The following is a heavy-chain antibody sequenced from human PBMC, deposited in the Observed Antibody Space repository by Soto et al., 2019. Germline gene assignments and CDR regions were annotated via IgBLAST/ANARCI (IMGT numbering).Heavy chain of an antibody. CDR1: GYTFTNYG. D-gene: IGHD3-10*01. Sequence: GASVKVSCKSSGYTFTNYGVSWVRQAPGQGLEWMGWINVYNGNTKYAQKFQGRFTMTTDTSTTTAYMELRSLRSDDTAVYYCARVGSGDAFDIWGQGTMVTVSS. CDR3: ARVGSGDAFDI. J-gene: IGHJ3*02. CDR2: INVYNGNT. V-gene: IGHV1-18*01.